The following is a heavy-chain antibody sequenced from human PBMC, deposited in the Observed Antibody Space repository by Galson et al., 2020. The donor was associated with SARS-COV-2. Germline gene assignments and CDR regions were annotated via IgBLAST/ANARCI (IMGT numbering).Heavy chain of an antibody. CDR3: TTDRTLHRYSYGYYYYYGMDV. D-gene: IGHD5-18*01. V-gene: IGHV3-33*01. Sequence: GGSLRLSCAASGFTFSSYGMHWVRQAPGKGLEWVAVIWYDGSNKYYADSVKGRFTISRDDSKNTLYLQMNSLKTEDTAVYYCTTDRTLHRYSYGYYYYYGMDVWGQGTTVNGSS. CDR1: GFTFSSYG. CDR2: IWYDGSNK. J-gene: IGHJ6*02.